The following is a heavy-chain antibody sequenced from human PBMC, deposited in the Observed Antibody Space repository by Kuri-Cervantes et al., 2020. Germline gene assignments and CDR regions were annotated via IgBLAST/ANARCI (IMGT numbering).Heavy chain of an antibody. D-gene: IGHD1-26*01. CDR3: ATASSPVGATTIRYFQH. CDR2: FDPEDGET. J-gene: IGHJ1*01. CDR1: GYTLTELS. Sequence: ASVKVSCKVSGYTLTELSMHWVRQAPGKGLEWMGGFDPEDGETIYAQKFQGRVTMTEDTSTDTAYMELSSLRSEDTAVYYCATASSPVGATTIRYFQHWGQGTLVTVSS. V-gene: IGHV1-24*01.